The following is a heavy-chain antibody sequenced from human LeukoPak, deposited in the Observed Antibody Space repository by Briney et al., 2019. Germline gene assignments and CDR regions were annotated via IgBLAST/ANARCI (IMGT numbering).Heavy chain of an antibody. D-gene: IGHD3-16*01. J-gene: IGHJ6*02. CDR3: AREGAVPSLDYCYGMDV. CDR2: IYYSGST. Sequence: SSETLSLTCTVSGGSISSYYWSWIRQPPGKGLEWIGYIYYSGSTNYNPSLKSRVTISVDTSKNQFSLKLSSVTAADTAVYYCAREGAVPSLDYCYGMDVWGQGTTVTVSS. CDR1: GGSISSYY. V-gene: IGHV4-59*01.